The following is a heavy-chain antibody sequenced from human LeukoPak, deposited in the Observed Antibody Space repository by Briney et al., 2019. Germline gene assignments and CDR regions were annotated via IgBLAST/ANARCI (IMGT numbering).Heavy chain of an antibody. CDR1: GFTVSDSY. CDR3: ARDRAYTYGFAYYFAD. J-gene: IGHJ4*02. CDR2: IYSGGST. D-gene: IGHD5-18*01. V-gene: IGHV3-66*01. Sequence: PGESLRLSCATSGFTVSDSYMSWVRQAPGKGLEWVSVIYSGGSTFYADSVKGRFTISRDSSKNTLYLQMDSLRGEDTAVYYCARDRAYTYGFAYYFADWGQGTLVTVSS.